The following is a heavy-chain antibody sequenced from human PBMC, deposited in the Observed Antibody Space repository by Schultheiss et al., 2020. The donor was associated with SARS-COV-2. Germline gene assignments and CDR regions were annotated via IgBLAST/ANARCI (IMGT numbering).Heavy chain of an antibody. J-gene: IGHJ6*02. CDR1: GFTVSSNY. V-gene: IGHV3-66*02. CDR2: IYSGGIT. Sequence: GGSLRLSCAASGFTVSSNYMSWVRQAPGKGLEWVSVIYSGGITYYADSVKGRFTISRDNSKNTLYLQMNSLRAEDTAVYYCARAEVRYYGMDVWGQGTTVTVSS. CDR3: ARAEVRYYGMDV.